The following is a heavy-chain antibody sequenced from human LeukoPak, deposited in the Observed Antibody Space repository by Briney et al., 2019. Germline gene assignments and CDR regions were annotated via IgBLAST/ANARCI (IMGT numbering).Heavy chain of an antibody. J-gene: IGHJ4*02. CDR1: GVSISSYY. V-gene: IGHV4-59*01. Sequence: SETLSLTCTVSGVSISSYYWSWIRQPPGEGLEWIGYIYYSGSTNYNPSLKSRVTISVDTSKNQFSLKLSSVTAADTAVYYCASLSGSYYSPIDYWGQGTLVTVSS. CDR3: ASLSGSYYSPIDY. CDR2: IYYSGST. D-gene: IGHD1-26*01.